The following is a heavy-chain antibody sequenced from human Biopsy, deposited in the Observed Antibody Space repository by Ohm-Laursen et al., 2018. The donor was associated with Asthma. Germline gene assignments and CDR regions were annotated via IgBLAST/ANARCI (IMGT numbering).Heavy chain of an antibody. CDR2: MSFDGRQT. V-gene: IGHV3-30*18. CDR3: AKERYYDFWSGYPI. J-gene: IGHJ3*02. Sequence: SPRLSCAASGFSFNGYGMHWVRQAPGKGPEWVAVMSFDGRQTYYADSVKGRFTISRDNSKNTLYLQMNSLRAEDTAVYYCAKERYYDFWSGYPIWGQGTMVTVSS. CDR1: GFSFNGYG. D-gene: IGHD3-3*01.